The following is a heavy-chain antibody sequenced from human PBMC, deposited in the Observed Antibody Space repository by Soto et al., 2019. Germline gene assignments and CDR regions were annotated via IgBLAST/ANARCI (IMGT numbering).Heavy chain of an antibody. CDR2: ITYVGSQI. Sequence: QVQLVESGGGVVQPGRSLRLSCAASGFTFPRFGMHWVRQAPGKGLEWVALITYVGSQIYYADAVKGRFTISRDNGDNKLSLKMEHLRTEDTATYFCAKGRGEMNWANYYGLDVWGQGTTVTVSS. V-gene: IGHV3-30*18. J-gene: IGHJ6*02. CDR1: GFTFPRFG. D-gene: IGHD7-27*01. CDR3: AKGRGEMNWANYYGLDV.